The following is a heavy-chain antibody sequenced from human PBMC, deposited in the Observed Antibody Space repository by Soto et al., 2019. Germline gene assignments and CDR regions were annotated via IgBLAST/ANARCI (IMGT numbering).Heavy chain of an antibody. CDR2: INHSGST. D-gene: IGHD2-21*01. V-gene: IGHV4-34*04. CDR3: ARDKIAGLFDY. J-gene: IGHJ4*02. CDR1: GGSFSGCY. Sequence: QVQLQQSGAGLLKPSETLSLTCGVYGGSFSGCYWSWIRQPTGTGLEWSGEINHSGSTNNNPSLKSRHTISVDPAKAQLSLKLTSVTAADTDVYYCARDKIAGLFDYWGQATLVTVSS.